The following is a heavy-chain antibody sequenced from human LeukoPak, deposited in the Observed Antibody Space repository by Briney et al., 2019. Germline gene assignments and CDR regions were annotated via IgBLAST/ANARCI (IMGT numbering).Heavy chain of an antibody. CDR3: AGFSHKGV. Sequence: GGSLRLSCAASGFTVSDNYMSWVRQAPGKGLEWVALIYSGGSTYYADFVKGRFTISRDNSKNTLYLQMSSLRAEDTAVYYCAGFSHKGVWGQGTTVTVSS. V-gene: IGHV3-66*01. CDR2: IYSGGST. J-gene: IGHJ6*02. CDR1: GFTVSDNY.